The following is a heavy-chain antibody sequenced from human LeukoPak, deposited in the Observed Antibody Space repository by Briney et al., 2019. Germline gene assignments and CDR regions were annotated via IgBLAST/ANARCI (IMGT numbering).Heavy chain of an antibody. V-gene: IGHV4-59*08. J-gene: IGHJ5*02. CDR2: INCGGST. CDR1: AGFNNSSY. Sequence: PSYTQSLTRTVSAGFNNSSYSSWTRHPPRKGLDSLIFINCGGSTNSNPSLESLLTISVASSKNQFFLKLSSVTAADTAMYYSARLSPAGYSSNWDWFDPWGQGSLVAVSS. CDR3: ARLSPAGYSSNWDWFDP. D-gene: IGHD6-13*01.